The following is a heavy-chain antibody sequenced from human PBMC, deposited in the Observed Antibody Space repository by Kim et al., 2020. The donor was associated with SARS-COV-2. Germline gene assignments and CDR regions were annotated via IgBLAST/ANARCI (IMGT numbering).Heavy chain of an antibody. CDR3: ARGREEIPLWLCGVRRTVYYFAY. CDR2: INHSGST. J-gene: IGHJ4*02. V-gene: IGHV4-34*01. D-gene: IGHD5-18*01. Sequence: SETLSLTCAVYGGSFSGYYWSWIRQPPGKGLEWIGEINHSGSTNYNPSLKSRVTISVDTSKNQFSLKLSSVTAADTAVYYCARGREEIPLWLCGVRRTVYYFAYWGQGTLFTVSS. CDR1: GGSFSGYY.